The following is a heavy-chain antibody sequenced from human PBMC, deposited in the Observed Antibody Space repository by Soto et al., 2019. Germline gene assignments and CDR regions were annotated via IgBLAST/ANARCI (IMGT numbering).Heavy chain of an antibody. D-gene: IGHD1-26*01. CDR2: ISWKDEK. J-gene: IGHJ4*02. CDR3: ARMYGGNYYRWYFES. Sequence: QITLKESGPTLVKPTQTLTVTCTFSGFSLSTSGAGVGWIRQSPGKAPEWLALISWKDEKRYNPGLKSRLTITEDTFKKQVVPTLTNLGPVDTAIYFCARMYGGNYYRWYFESWGQGTLVSVSP. V-gene: IGHV2-5*01. CDR1: GFSLSTSGAG.